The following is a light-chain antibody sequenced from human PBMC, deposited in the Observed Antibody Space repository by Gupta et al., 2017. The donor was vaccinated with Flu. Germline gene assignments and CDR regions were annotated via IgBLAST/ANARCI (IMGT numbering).Light chain of an antibody. CDR3: LLYYNVVRV. CDR1: TGDVTSGHF. J-gene: IGLJ3*02. V-gene: IGLV7-46*01. CDR2: DTG. Sequence: QAVVTQEPSVTVSPGGTVTLTCGSSTGDVTSGHFPYWFQQKPGQVPKALIFDTGKRYSWTPAQFSGSLIGGKAVLTLSGALAEDEADYYCLLYYNVVRVFGGGTKLTVL.